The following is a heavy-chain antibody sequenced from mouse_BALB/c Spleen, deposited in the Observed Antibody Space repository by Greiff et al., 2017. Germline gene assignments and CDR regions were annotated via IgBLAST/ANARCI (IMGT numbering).Heavy chain of an antibody. J-gene: IGHJ4*01. CDR3: ARGSSGSGDY. Sequence: EVQLQQSGAELVKPGASVKLSCTASGFNIKDTYMHWVKQRPEQGLEWIGRIDPANGNTKYDPKFQGKATITPDTSSNTAYLQLSSLTSEDTAVYYCARGSSGSGDYWGQGTSVTVSS. CDR2: IDPANGNT. V-gene: IGHV14-3*02. D-gene: IGHD3-1*01. CDR1: GFNIKDTY.